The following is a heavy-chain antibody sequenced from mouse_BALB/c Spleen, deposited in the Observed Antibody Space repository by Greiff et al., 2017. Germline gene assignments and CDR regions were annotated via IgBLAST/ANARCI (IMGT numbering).Heavy chain of an antibody. Sequence: EVKLMESGGGLVQPGGSRKLSCAASGFTFSSFGMHWVRQAPEKGLEWVAYISSGSSTIYYADTVKGRFTISRDNPKNTLFLQMTSLRSEDTAMYYCAKGSTMISPFAYWGQGTLVTVSA. D-gene: IGHD2-4*01. J-gene: IGHJ3*01. CDR1: GFTFSSFG. CDR2: ISSGSSTI. CDR3: AKGSTMISPFAY. V-gene: IGHV5-17*02.